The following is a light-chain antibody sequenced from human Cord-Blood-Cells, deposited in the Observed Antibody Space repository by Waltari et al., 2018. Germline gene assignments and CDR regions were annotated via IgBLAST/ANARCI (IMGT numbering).Light chain of an antibody. J-gene: IGLJ2*01. Sequence: QSALTPPPSVSGSPAQPLTLSCTGPSSDVGGYNYVSWYQQHPGKAPKLMIYDVSKRPSGVPDRFSGSKSGNTASLTISGLQAEDEADYYCCSYAGSYTVVFGGGTKLAVL. CDR2: DVS. CDR3: CSYAGSYTVV. CDR1: SSDVGGYNY. V-gene: IGLV2-11*02.